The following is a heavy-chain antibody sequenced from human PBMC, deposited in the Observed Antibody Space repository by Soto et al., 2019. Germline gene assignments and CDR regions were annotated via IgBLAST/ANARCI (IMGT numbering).Heavy chain of an antibody. Sequence: GASVKVSCKASGYTFTSYYMHWVRQAPGQGLEWMGIINPSGGSTSYAQKFQGRVTMTRDTSTSTVYMELSSLRSEDTAVYYCASSGIAARRSRVDYYYYGMDVWGQGTTVTVS. CDR3: ASSGIAARRSRVDYYYYGMDV. J-gene: IGHJ6*02. V-gene: IGHV1-46*01. CDR1: GYTFTSYY. D-gene: IGHD6-6*01. CDR2: INPSGGST.